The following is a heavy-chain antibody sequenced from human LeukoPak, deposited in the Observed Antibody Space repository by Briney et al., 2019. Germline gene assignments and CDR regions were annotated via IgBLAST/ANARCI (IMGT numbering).Heavy chain of an antibody. J-gene: IGHJ4*02. CDR2: INHSGST. CDR3: ARVSLKVLDY. CDR1: GGSFSGYY. D-gene: IGHD3-10*01. Sequence: SETLSLTCAVYGGSFSGYYWSWIRQPPGKELEWIGEINHSGSTNYNPSLKSRVTISVDMSKNQFSLKLSSVTAADTAVYYCARVSLKVLDYWGQGTLVTVSS. V-gene: IGHV4-34*01.